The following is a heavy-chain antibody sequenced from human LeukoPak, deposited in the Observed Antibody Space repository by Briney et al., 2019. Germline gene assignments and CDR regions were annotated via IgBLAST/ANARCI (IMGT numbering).Heavy chain of an antibody. CDR3: ARNFPFVYADFDFDY. Sequence: ASVKVSCKASGYTFTSYDINWVRQATGQGLEWMGWMNPNSGNTGYAQKFKGRVTMTRNTSISTAYMELSSLRSEDTAVYYCARNFPFVYADFDFDYWGQGTLVTVSS. D-gene: IGHD4-17*01. CDR1: GYTFTSYD. J-gene: IGHJ4*02. V-gene: IGHV1-8*01. CDR2: MNPNSGNT.